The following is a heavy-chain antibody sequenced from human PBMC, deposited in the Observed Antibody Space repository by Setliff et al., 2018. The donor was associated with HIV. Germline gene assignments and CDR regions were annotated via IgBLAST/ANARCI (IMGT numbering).Heavy chain of an antibody. CDR3: ARDRASSAYYSHFDY. CDR1: GFLFRNYN. V-gene: IGHV3-21*06. D-gene: IGHD3-22*01. CDR2: VSSDGRYI. J-gene: IGHJ4*02. Sequence: GGSLRLSCAASGFLFRNYNMNWVRQAPGKGLEWVSSVSSDGRYIYYADSVRGRFTISRDDAKSSLYLQMYSLRAEDTAIYYCARDRASSAYYSHFDYWGQGNMVTVSS.